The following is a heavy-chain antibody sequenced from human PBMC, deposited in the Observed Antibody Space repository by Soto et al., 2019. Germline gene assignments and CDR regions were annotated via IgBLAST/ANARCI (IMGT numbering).Heavy chain of an antibody. Sequence: SETLSLTCAVYGGSFSGYYWSWIRQPPGKGLEWIGEINHSGSTNYNPSLKSRVTISVDTSKNQFSLKLSSVTAADTAVYYCARGGYGDYTGYYWYFDLWGRGTLVTVSS. J-gene: IGHJ2*01. CDR2: INHSGST. CDR1: GGSFSGYY. CDR3: ARGGYGDYTGYYWYFDL. V-gene: IGHV4-34*01. D-gene: IGHD4-17*01.